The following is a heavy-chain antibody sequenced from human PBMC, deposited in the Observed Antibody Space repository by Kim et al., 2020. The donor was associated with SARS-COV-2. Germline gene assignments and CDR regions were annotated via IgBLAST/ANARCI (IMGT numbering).Heavy chain of an antibody. V-gene: IGHV1-69*13. CDR2: IIPIFGTA. CDR3: ARPVVRGVISPNDAFDI. D-gene: IGHD3-10*01. CDR1: GGTFSSYA. Sequence: SVKVSCKASGGTFSSYAISWVRQAPGQGLEWMGGIIPIFGTANYAQKFQGRVTITADESTSTAYMELSSLRSEDTAVYYCARPVVRGVISPNDAFDIWGQGTMVTVSS. J-gene: IGHJ3*02.